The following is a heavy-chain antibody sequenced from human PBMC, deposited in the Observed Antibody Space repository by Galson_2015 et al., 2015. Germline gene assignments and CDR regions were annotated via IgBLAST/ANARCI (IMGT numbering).Heavy chain of an antibody. V-gene: IGHV3-15*01. J-gene: IGHJ4*02. CDR1: GFTFSNAW. D-gene: IGHD1-7*01. Sequence: SLRLSCAASGFTFSNAWMGWVRQAPGKGLEWVGRIKTKSGAGTADYAAPVKGRFTISRDDSENTLYLQMNSLKNEDKAVYYCTAGYNWNYDGIGYWGQGTLVTVSS. CDR2: IKTKSGAGTA. CDR3: TAGYNWNYDGIGY.